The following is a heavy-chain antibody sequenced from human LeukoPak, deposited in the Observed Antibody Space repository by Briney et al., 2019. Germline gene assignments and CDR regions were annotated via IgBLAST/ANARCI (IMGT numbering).Heavy chain of an antibody. D-gene: IGHD2-21*02. V-gene: IGHV3-30*02. CDR3: ATSLIYCGGDCSAPFDY. CDR2: IRYDGSNK. CDR1: GFTFSSYG. J-gene: IGHJ4*02. Sequence: TGGSLRLSCAASGFTFSSYGMHWVRQAPGKGLEWVAFIRYDGSNKYYADSVKGRFTISRDNSKNTLYLQMNSLRAEDTAVYYCATSLIYCGGDCSAPFDYWGQGTLVTVSS.